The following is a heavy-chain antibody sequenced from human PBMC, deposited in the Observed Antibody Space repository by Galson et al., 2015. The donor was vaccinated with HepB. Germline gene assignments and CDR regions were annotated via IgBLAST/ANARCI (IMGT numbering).Heavy chain of an antibody. D-gene: IGHD6-19*01. V-gene: IGHV6-1*01. CDR3: TRDLFGPTAVSGNNYQYYMDV. Sequence: CAISGDSVSSNNAAWNWIRQSPSRGLEWLGRTYYRSKWHNDYAVSVKSRITITPDTSKNQFSLQLNSVTPEDTAVYYCTRDLFGPTAVSGNNYQYYMDVWGKGTTVTVSS. CDR1: GDSVSSNNAA. J-gene: IGHJ6*03. CDR2: TYYRSKWHN.